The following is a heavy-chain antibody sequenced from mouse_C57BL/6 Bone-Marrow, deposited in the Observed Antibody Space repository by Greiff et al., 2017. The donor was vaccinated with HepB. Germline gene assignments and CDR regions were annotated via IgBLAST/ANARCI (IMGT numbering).Heavy chain of an antibody. CDR3: ARQREKMITTSYYYAMDY. V-gene: IGHV5-2*01. Sequence: EVQLQESGGGLVQPGESLKLSCESNEYEFPSHDMSWVRKTPEKRLELVAAINSDGGSTYYPDTMERRFIISRDNTKKTLYLQMSSLRSEDTALYYCARQREKMITTSYYYAMDYWGQGTSVTVSS. J-gene: IGHJ4*01. CDR1: EYEFPSHD. CDR2: INSDGGST. D-gene: IGHD2-4*01.